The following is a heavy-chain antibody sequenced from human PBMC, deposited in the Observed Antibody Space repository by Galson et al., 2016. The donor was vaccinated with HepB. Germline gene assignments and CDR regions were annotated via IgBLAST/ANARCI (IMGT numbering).Heavy chain of an antibody. Sequence: SLRLSCAASGLTFSNYAMNWVRQAPGKGLAWVSGISGSGGRTFSADSVKGRFPIPSDTSKNTLYLQMNSLRAEDMALYHCAKRRGEEMTIFGVEHTKGNLWYFDLWGRGTLVIVSS. CDR3: AKRRGEEMTIFGVEHTKGNLWYFDL. D-gene: IGHD3-3*01. V-gene: IGHV3-23*01. CDR2: ISGSGGRT. J-gene: IGHJ2*01. CDR1: GLTFSNYA.